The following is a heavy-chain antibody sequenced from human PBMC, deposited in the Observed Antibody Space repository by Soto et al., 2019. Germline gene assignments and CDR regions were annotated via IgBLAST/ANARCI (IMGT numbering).Heavy chain of an antibody. V-gene: IGHV3-23*01. CDR1: GFTFSSYA. Sequence: EVQLLESGGGLVQPGGSLRLSCAASGFTFSSYAMNWVRQAPGKGLEWVSAISVSGVSTYYADSVKGRFTISRDNSKNTLYLQMNSLRADDTAVFYCAKGAGSDSGRYWGQGTLVTVSS. CDR3: AKGAGSDSGRY. D-gene: IGHD3-10*01. CDR2: ISVSGVST. J-gene: IGHJ4*02.